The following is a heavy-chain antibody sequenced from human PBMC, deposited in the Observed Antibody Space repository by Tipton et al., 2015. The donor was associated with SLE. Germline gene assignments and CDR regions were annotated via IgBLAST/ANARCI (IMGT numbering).Heavy chain of an antibody. CDR2: IYTSGST. Sequence: TLSLTCTVSGGSISSYYWSWIRQPAGKGLEWIGRIYTSGSTNYNPSLKSRVTISVDTSKNRFSLKLSSVTAADTAVYYCATRGSSSWYFFDYWGQGTLVTVSS. D-gene: IGHD6-13*01. V-gene: IGHV4-4*07. CDR3: ATRGSSSWYFFDY. CDR1: GGSISSYY. J-gene: IGHJ4*02.